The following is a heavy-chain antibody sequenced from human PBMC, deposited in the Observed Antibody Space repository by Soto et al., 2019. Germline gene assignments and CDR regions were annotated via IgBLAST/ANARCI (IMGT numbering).Heavy chain of an antibody. V-gene: IGHV3-15*07. CDR3: SPGGAPGAAKGYYCYAMDV. D-gene: IGHD6-13*01. Sequence: EVQLVESGGGLVEPGGSLRLSCAASGFTFTNAWMNWVRQAPGRALEWVGRITSKAAGGTTDYAAPVKGRFSISRDDSKTTLYLQMTSMKAADTAVYYCSPGGAPGAAKGYYCYAMDVWGQGTTVTVSS. CDR1: GFTFTNAW. J-gene: IGHJ6*02. CDR2: ITSKAAGGTT.